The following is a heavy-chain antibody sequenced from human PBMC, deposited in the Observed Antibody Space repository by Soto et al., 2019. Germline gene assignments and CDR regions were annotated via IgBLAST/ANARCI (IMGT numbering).Heavy chain of an antibody. J-gene: IGHJ6*02. CDR3: AREGRGAGGTNYYYSMDV. V-gene: IGHV3-53*01. CDR2: IYSGGTT. Sequence: GGSLRLSCAASGFSVSSNYMSWVRQAPGKGLEWVSVIYSGGTTYYADSVKGRFTISRDSSKNTLYLQMDSLKAEDTALYYCAREGRGAGGTNYYYSMDVWGQGTTVTVSS. CDR1: GFSVSSNY. D-gene: IGHD3-10*01.